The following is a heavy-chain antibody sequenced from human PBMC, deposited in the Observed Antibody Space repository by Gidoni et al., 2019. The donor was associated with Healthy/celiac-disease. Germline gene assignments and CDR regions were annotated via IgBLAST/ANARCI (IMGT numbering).Heavy chain of an antibody. V-gene: IGHV3-13*05. D-gene: IGHD3-10*01. CDR2: IGTAGDQ. J-gene: IGHJ3*02. CDR1: GFTFSSYD. Sequence: EVQLVDSGGGLVQPGGSLRLSCEASGFTFSSYDMHWVRQATGKGLEWVSAIGTAGDQYYPGSVKGRFTISRENAKNSWYLQMNSLRAGDTAVYYCARGGSSGAFDIWGQGTMVTVSS. CDR3: ARGGSSGAFDI.